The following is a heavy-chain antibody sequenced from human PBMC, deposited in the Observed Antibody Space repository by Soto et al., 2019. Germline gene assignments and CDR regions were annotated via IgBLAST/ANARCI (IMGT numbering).Heavy chain of an antibody. CDR3: ASCFRGSGGSCPPDAFDI. J-gene: IGHJ3*02. D-gene: IGHD2-15*01. CDR1: GYTFTSYG. CDR2: ISAYNGNT. V-gene: IGHV1-18*01. Sequence: GASVKVSCKASGYTFTSYGISWVRQAPGQGLEWMGWISAYNGNTNYAQKLQGRVTMTTDTSTSTAYMELRSLRSEDTAVYYCASCFRGSGGSCPPDAFDIWGQGTMVTVSS.